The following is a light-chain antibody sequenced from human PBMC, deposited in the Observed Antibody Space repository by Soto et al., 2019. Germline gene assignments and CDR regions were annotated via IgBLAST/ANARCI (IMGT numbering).Light chain of an antibody. Sequence: DIQMTQSPSSLSASVGDIVTITCRASQGIRNDLGWYQQKPGTAAKRLIYAASSLPSGVPSRFSGSGSGPEFTLTISSLQPEDFANYYCLQQKSYPRTFGQGTKVEFK. J-gene: IGKJ1*01. CDR1: QGIRND. CDR2: AAS. CDR3: LQQKSYPRT. V-gene: IGKV1-17*01.